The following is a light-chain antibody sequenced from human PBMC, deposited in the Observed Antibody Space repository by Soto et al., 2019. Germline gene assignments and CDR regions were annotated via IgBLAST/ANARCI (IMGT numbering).Light chain of an antibody. Sequence: DIQLTQSPSFLSASVGDRVTITCRASQGISSCLAWYQQKPGKAPKLLIYAASTLQSGVPSRFSGSGSGTEFTLTISSLQPEDFATYYCQQLNSYLPLTFGGGTKVEI. V-gene: IGKV1-9*01. CDR1: QGISSC. CDR2: AAS. J-gene: IGKJ4*01. CDR3: QQLNSYLPLT.